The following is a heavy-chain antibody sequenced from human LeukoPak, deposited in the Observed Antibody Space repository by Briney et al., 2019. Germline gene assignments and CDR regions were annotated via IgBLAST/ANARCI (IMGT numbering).Heavy chain of an antibody. V-gene: IGHV1-2*02. CDR3: ATAPLVGATTINFDY. J-gene: IGHJ4*02. CDR1: GYTSSSYY. D-gene: IGHD1-26*01. Sequence: ASVKVSCKASGYTSSSYYMNWVRQAPGQGLEWMGWTNPNSGGSYFAQKFKGRVTMTRDTSISTAYMELSRLTSDDTAVYYCATAPLVGATTINFDYWGQGTLVTVSS. CDR2: TNPNSGGS.